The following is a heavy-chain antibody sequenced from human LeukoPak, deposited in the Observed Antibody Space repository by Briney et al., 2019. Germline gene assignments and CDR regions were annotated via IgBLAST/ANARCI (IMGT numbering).Heavy chain of an antibody. V-gene: IGHV5-51*01. Sequence: GESLKISCKGSGYSFTSYWIGWVRQMPGKGLEWMGLIYPGDSDTRYSPSFQGQVTISADKSISTAYLQWSSLKASDTAMYYCARHDGYSSGWYQGLDVWGQGTTVTVSS. CDR1: GYSFTSYW. CDR3: ARHDGYSSGWYQGLDV. D-gene: IGHD6-19*01. J-gene: IGHJ6*02. CDR2: IYPGDSDT.